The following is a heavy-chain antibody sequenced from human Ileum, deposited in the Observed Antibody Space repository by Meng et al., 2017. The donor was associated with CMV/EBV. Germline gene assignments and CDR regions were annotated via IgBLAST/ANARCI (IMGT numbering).Heavy chain of an antibody. Sequence: SGFTFSSYSMNWVRQAPGKGLEWVSSISSSSSYIYYADSVKGRFTISRDNAKNSLYLQMNSLRAEDTAVYYCARDRSEYNSPEYYFDYWGQGTLVTVSS. V-gene: IGHV3-21*01. J-gene: IGHJ4*02. CDR3: ARDRSEYNSPEYYFDY. CDR1: GFTFSSYS. CDR2: ISSSSSYI. D-gene: IGHD1-20*01.